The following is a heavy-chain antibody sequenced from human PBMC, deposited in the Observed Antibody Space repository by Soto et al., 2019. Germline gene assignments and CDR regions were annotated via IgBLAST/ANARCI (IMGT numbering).Heavy chain of an antibody. CDR3: ARAYLGLDY. CDR1: GFTFSSYW. Sequence: GGSLRLSCAASGFTFSSYWMHWVRQAPGKGLVWVSRISTDGTSTAYADSVKGRLTISRDNAKNTLYLQMNSLRAEDTAVYYCARAYLGLDYWGQGTLVTVSS. CDR2: ISTDGTST. J-gene: IGHJ4*02. V-gene: IGHV3-74*01.